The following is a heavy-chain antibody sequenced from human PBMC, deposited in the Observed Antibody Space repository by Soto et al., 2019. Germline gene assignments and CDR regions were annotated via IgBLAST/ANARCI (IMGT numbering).Heavy chain of an antibody. D-gene: IGHD5-18*01. J-gene: IGHJ6*02. V-gene: IGHV1-18*01. CDR1: GYTFTRNG. CDR2: ISPKSGSI. CDR3: ARVPDTAMVTGYYYYGMDV. Sequence: ASVKVSCKTSGYTFTRNGISWVRQAPGQGLEWMGWISPKSGSIKYAQKFQGRVIMTTDTSTSTAYMELRSLRSDDTAVYYCARVPDTAMVTGYYYYGMDVWGQGTTVTVSS.